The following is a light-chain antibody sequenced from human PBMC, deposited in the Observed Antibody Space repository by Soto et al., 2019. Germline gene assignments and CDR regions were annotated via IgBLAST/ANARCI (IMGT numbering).Light chain of an antibody. Sequence: EIVLTQSPGTLSLSPGERATLTCRASQSVSSSYLGWYQQKLGQAPRLLIYGASSRATGIPDRFSGSGSGTDFTLTISRLEPEDFAVYYCQQYGSSPQTFGQVTKVEIK. CDR1: QSVSSSY. J-gene: IGKJ1*01. CDR3: QQYGSSPQT. V-gene: IGKV3-20*01. CDR2: GAS.